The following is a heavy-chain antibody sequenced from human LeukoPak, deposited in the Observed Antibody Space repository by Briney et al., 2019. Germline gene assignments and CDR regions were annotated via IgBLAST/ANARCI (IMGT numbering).Heavy chain of an antibody. D-gene: IGHD3-3*01. CDR2: IYHSGST. V-gene: IGHV4-38-2*02. CDR1: GYSINNGYY. J-gene: IGHJ4*02. Sequence: SETLSLTCTVSGYSINNGYYWGWIRQPPGKGLEWIGSIYHSGSTYHSPSLKSRVTISVDTSKNQFSLKLSSVTAADTAVYYCARSWGYDFWTGNLLDYWGQGTLVTVSS. CDR3: ARSWGYDFWTGNLLDY.